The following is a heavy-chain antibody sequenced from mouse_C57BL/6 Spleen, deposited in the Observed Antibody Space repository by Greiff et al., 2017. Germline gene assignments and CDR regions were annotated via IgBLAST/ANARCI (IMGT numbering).Heavy chain of an antibody. Sequence: VQLKESGPELVKPGDSVKISCKASGYSFTGYFMNWVMQSHGKSLEWIGRINPYNGDTFYNQKFKGKATLTVDKSSSTAHMELRSLTSEDSAVYYCARVNTYYSNGYYFDYWGQGTTLTVSS. D-gene: IGHD2-5*01. V-gene: IGHV1-20*01. CDR2: INPYNGDT. J-gene: IGHJ2*01. CDR3: ARVNTYYSNGYYFDY. CDR1: GYSFTGYF.